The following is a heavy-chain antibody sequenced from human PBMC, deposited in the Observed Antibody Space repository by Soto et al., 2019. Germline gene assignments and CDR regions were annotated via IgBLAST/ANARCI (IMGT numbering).Heavy chain of an antibody. CDR2: ISSNGGST. V-gene: IGHV3-64*01. CDR3: ARAPYYDYVWGSYPFDY. CDR1: GFPFSSYA. D-gene: IGHD3-16*02. Sequence: GGSLRLSCAASGFPFSSYAMHWVRQAPGKGLEYVSAISSNGGSTYYANSVKGRFTISRDNSKNTLYLQMGSLRAEDMAVYYCARAPYYDYVWGSYPFDYWGQGTLVTVSS. J-gene: IGHJ4*02.